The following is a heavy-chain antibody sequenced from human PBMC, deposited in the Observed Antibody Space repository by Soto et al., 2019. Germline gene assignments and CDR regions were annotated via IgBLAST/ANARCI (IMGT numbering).Heavy chain of an antibody. CDR1: GFTFSSYW. J-gene: IGHJ6*02. CDR3: AGPRDYDFWSGTPYGMDV. D-gene: IGHD3-3*01. CDR2: IKQDGSEK. Sequence: GGSLRLSCAASGFTFSSYWMSWVRQAPGKGLEWVANIKQDGSEKYYVDSVKGRFTISRDNAKNSLYLQMNSLRAEDTAVYYCAGPRDYDFWSGTPYGMDVWGQGTTVTVSS. V-gene: IGHV3-7*03.